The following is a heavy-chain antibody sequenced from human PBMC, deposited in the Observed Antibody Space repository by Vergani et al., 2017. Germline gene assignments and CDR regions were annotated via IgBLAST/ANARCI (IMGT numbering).Heavy chain of an antibody. CDR2: IYHSGGA. CDR1: GGSITRSSYY. J-gene: IGHJ4*02. CDR3: ARTESFILRYFHWAL. V-gene: IGHV4-39*01. D-gene: IGHD3-9*01. Sequence: QLHLQESGPGLVKPSETLSLTCTVSGGSITRSSYYWGWIRQPPWKGLEWIGNIYHSGGAYYNPSLKGRVTISVDTSKNQFSLEVTSVTAADTAIYFCARTESFILRYFHWALWGQGTLVTVSS.